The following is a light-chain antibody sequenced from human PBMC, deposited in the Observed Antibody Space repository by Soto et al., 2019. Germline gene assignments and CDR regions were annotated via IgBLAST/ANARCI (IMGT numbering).Light chain of an antibody. V-gene: IGLV2-8*01. CDR2: EVS. J-gene: IGLJ1*01. CDR1: SSDVGGYNH. CDR3: SSYAGTLYV. Sequence: QSALTQPPSASGSPGQSVTISCTGTSSDVGGYNHVSWYQQHPGKAPKLLIYEVSKRPSGVPDRFSGSKSDNAASLTVSGLKAEYEAAYSCSSYAGTLYVFGIGTKVTVL.